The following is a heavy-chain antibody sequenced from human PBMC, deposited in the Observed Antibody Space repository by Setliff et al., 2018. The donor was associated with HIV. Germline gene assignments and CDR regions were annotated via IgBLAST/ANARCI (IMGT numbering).Heavy chain of an antibody. CDR3: ARGEYNWHWPDAFDI. J-gene: IGHJ3*02. V-gene: IGHV1-2*02. Sequence: GASVKVSCKASGYTFTGYYMHWVRQAPGQGLEWMGWINPNSGGTNYAQKFQGRVTMTRDTSISTAYMELSRLRSDDTSVYYCARGEYNWHWPDAFDIWGQGTMVTVSS. D-gene: IGHD1-7*01. CDR1: GYTFTGYY. CDR2: INPNSGGT.